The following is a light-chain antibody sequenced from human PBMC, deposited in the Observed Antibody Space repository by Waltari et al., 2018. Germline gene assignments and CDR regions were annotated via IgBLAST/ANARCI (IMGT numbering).Light chain of an antibody. Sequence: QSALTQPASVSGSPGQSITISCTGTSSDVGGSNDVAWYQKHPGKAPKLIIYDVNNWPSGVSNRFSGSKSGNTASLTISGLQAEDEADYFCSSFTSTHTYVFGSGTKVNVL. V-gene: IGLV2-14*03. CDR2: DVN. J-gene: IGLJ1*01. CDR1: SSDVGGSND. CDR3: SSFTSTHTYV.